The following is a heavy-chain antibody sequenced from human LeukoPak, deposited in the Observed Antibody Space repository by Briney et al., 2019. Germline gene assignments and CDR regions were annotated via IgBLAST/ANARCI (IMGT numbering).Heavy chain of an antibody. J-gene: IGHJ4*02. CDR1: SDSISSSSNY. D-gene: IGHD5-24*01. Sequence: SETLSLTCTVSSDSISSSSNYWAWVRQSPGKGLEWIGAIYYSGHTYYNPSLKSRITMSVDTSKNQFSLKVSYVTAADTAVYYCARHEEEDGYNAKTTDYWGQGTLVTVYS. CDR3: ARHEEEDGYNAKTTDY. V-gene: IGHV4-39*01. CDR2: IYYSGHT.